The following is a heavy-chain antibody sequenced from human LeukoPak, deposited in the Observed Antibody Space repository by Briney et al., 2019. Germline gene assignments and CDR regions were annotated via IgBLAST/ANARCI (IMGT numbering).Heavy chain of an antibody. CDR2: IKSETDGGTT. Sequence: GGSLRLSCAASGFTFSNAWMNWVRQAPGKGLEWVGRIKSETDGGTTDYAAPVKGRFTISRDDSKNTLYLQMNSLKTEDTAVYYCSTTYYYDSSEGYWGQGTLVTVSS. CDR1: GFTFSNAW. J-gene: IGHJ4*02. D-gene: IGHD3-22*01. V-gene: IGHV3-15*07. CDR3: STTYYYDSSEGY.